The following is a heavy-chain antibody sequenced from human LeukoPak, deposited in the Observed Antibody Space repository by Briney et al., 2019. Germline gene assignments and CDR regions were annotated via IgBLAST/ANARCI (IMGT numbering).Heavy chain of an antibody. D-gene: IGHD2-15*01. CDR2: INPNSGGT. Sequence: ASVKVSCKASGYTFTGYYMHWVRQAPGQGLEWMGWINPNSGGTNYAQEFQGRVTMTRDTSISTAYMELSSLGSDDTAIFYCVRKSATRRTSEFDYWGQGTPVTVSS. CDR3: VRKSATRRTSEFDY. J-gene: IGHJ4*02. V-gene: IGHV1-2*02. CDR1: GYTFTGYY.